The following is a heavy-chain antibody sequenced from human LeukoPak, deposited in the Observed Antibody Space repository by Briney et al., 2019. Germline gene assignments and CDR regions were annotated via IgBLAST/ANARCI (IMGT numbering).Heavy chain of an antibody. CDR2: IIPIFGTA. V-gene: IGHV1-69*01. D-gene: IGHD3-9*01. CDR1: GGTFSSYA. CDR3: ARDPLRYFEPAGYFDY. J-gene: IGHJ4*02. Sequence: SVKVSCKASGGTFSSYAISWVRQTPGQGLEWMGGIIPIFGTANYAQKFQGRVTITADEFTSTAYMELSSLRSEDTAVYYCARDPLRYFEPAGYFDYWGQGTLVTVSS.